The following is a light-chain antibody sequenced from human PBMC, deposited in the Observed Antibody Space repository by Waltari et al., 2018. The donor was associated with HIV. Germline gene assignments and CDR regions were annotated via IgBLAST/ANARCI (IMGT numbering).Light chain of an antibody. CDR1: SLRSYY. CDR2: GKN. CDR3: NARDTSGNHVV. J-gene: IGLJ2*01. V-gene: IGLV3-19*01. Sequence: SSELTQDPAVSVALGQIVRITCQGDSLRSYYASWYQQKPGQAPLLVVYGKNNRPSGIPDRFSGSSSGNTASLTITGAQAEDEADYYCNARDTSGNHVVFGGGTKLTVL.